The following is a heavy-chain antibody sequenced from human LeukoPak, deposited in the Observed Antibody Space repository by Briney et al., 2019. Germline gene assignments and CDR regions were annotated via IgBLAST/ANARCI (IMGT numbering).Heavy chain of an antibody. V-gene: IGHV4-38-2*01. D-gene: IGHD4-17*01. J-gene: IGHJ4*02. Sequence: SETLSLTCAVSGYSITGGYYWGWIRQPPGEGLEWIGSVYHTGAAYYNPSLRSRVTFSVDTTKNQFSLKLSSLTAADTAVYYCAGYGAQTSGCVHWGQGTLVTVSS. CDR1: GYSITGGYY. CDR3: AGYGAQTSGCVH. CDR2: VYHTGAA.